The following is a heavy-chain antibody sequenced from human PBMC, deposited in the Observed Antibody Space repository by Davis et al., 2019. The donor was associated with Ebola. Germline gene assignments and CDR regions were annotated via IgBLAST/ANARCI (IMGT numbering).Heavy chain of an antibody. CDR2: IYYSGST. V-gene: IGHV4-39*01. CDR3: ARVVAEAMVTPYYYYMDV. D-gene: IGHD5-18*01. CDR1: GGSISSSSYY. J-gene: IGHJ6*03. Sequence: PSETLSLTCTVSGGSISSSSYYWGWIRQPPGKGLEWIGSIYYSGSTYYNPSLKSRVTISVDTSKNQFSLKLSSVTAADTAVYYCARVVAEAMVTPYYYYMDVWGKGTTVTVSS.